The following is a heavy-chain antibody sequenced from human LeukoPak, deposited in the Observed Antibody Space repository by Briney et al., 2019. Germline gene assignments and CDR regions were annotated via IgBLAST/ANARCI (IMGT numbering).Heavy chain of an antibody. V-gene: IGHV3-7*01. CDR2: INQDGSEK. Sequence: PGGSLRLSCAASGFTFRSYWMSWVRQAPGKGLEWVANINQDGSEKYYVDSVKGRFTISRDKAKNSLYLQMTSLRDEDTAIYYCVRSRSTWFGEVVAAFDIWGQGTMVTVSS. D-gene: IGHD3-10*01. J-gene: IGHJ3*02. CDR1: GFTFRSYW. CDR3: VRSRSTWFGEVVAAFDI.